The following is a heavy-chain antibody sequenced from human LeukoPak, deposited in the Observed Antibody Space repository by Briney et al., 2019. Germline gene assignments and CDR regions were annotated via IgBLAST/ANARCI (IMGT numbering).Heavy chain of an antibody. CDR3: AKDPMIVVVITPPRWFDP. CDR1: GFTFSSYW. CDR2: INSDGSST. D-gene: IGHD3-22*01. V-gene: IGHV3-74*01. Sequence: GGSLRLSCAASGFTFSSYWMHWVRQAPGKGLVWVSRINSDGSSTSYADSVKGRFTISRDNAKNTLYLQMNSLRAEDTAVYYCAKDPMIVVVITPPRWFDPWGQGTLVTVSS. J-gene: IGHJ5*02.